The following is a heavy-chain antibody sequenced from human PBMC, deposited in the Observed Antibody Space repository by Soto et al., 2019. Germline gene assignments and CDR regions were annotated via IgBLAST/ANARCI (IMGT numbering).Heavy chain of an antibody. CDR1: GFTFRSYA. CDR3: ATSVVPAAIHYYYYGMDV. CDR2: ISDSGGST. Sequence: GSLRLSCAASGFTFRSYAMTWVRQAPGKGLEWVSVISDSGGSTYYADSVKGRFTISRDNSKNTLYLQMNSLRAEDTAVYYCATSVVPAAIHYYYYGMDVWGQGTTVTVSS. D-gene: IGHD2-2*01. V-gene: IGHV3-23*01. J-gene: IGHJ6*02.